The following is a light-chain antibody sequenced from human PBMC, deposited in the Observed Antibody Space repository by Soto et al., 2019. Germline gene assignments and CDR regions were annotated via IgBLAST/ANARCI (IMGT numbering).Light chain of an antibody. V-gene: IGLV1-44*01. Sequence: QSVLTQPPSASGIPGQRVTISCSGSNSNIGRNTVNWYQQLPGTAPKLLIYNNNQRPSGVPDRFSGSKSGTSASLAISGLQSEDEADYYCAAWDDSRNKVFGTGTKVTVL. CDR1: NSNIGRNT. J-gene: IGLJ1*01. CDR3: AAWDDSRNKV. CDR2: NNN.